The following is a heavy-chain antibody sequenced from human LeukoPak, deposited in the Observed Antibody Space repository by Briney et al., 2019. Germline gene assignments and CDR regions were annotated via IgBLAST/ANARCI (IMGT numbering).Heavy chain of an antibody. J-gene: IGHJ4*02. V-gene: IGHV3-21*01. CDR3: AKDGGTVRIAATGADY. CDR2: ISSSSSYI. Sequence: GGSLRLSCAASGFTFSTYIMNWVRQAPGKGLEWVSSISSSSSYIYYADSVKGRFTISRDNAKNSLYLQMNSLRAEDTAVYYCAKDGGTVRIAATGADYWGQGTLVTVSS. D-gene: IGHD6-13*01. CDR1: GFTFSTYI.